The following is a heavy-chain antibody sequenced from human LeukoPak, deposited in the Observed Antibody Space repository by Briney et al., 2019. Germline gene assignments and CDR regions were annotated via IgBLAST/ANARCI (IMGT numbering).Heavy chain of an antibody. CDR2: IAYDGSRA. CDR3: TRYNNDHFDY. CDR1: GFTFGGYG. V-gene: IGHV3-33*01. J-gene: IGHJ4*02. D-gene: IGHD1-14*01. Sequence: GGSLRLSCAGSGFTFGGYGMHWFRQTPGKGLEWVAVIAYDGSRAFYADSVKGRFTISRDNSKNTMSVQMDDLRAEDTAVYFCTRYNNDHFDYWGQGTLVTVSS.